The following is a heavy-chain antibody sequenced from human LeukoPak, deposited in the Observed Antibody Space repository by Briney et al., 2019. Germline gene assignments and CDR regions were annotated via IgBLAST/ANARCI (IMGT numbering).Heavy chain of an antibody. Sequence: SETLSLTCTVSGGSISSSGYYWGWIRQPPGKGLEWIGSIYYSGSAYYNPSLKSRVTISVDTSKNQFSLKLSSVTAAATAVYYCASLPGRSDAYNYGDYWGQGTLVTVSS. CDR2: IYYSGSA. D-gene: IGHD5-24*01. J-gene: IGHJ4*02. CDR3: ASLPGRSDAYNYGDY. V-gene: IGHV4-39*01. CDR1: GGSISSSGYY.